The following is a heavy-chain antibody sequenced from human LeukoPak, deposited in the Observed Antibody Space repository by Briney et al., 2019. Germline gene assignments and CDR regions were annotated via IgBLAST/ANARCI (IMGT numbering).Heavy chain of an antibody. V-gene: IGHV3-23*01. CDR2: LSNSGGST. Sequence: GGPLRLSCAGSGFTFSNYGMSWVRQAPGKGPEWVSGLSNSGGSTNYADSVKGRFTISGDNSKITLHLQMNSLRAEDTAIYYCAKGIAAARYYYYGMDVWGQGTTVTVSS. CDR1: GFTFSNYG. J-gene: IGHJ6*02. CDR3: AKGIAAARYYYYGMDV. D-gene: IGHD6-13*01.